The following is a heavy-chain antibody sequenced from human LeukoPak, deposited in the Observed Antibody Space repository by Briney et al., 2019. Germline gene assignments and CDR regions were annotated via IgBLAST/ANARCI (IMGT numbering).Heavy chain of an antibody. Sequence: SETLSLTCTVSGGSISSYYWSWIRQPPGKGLEWIGYIYYSGSTNYNPSLKSRVTISVDTSKNQFSLKLSSVTAADTAVYYCARDLAGGQPLDYWGQGTLVTVSS. V-gene: IGHV4-59*01. D-gene: IGHD1-14*01. CDR2: IYYSGST. CDR3: ARDLAGGQPLDY. J-gene: IGHJ4*02. CDR1: GGSISSYY.